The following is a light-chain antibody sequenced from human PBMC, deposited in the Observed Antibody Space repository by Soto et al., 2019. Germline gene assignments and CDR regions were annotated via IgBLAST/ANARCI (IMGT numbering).Light chain of an antibody. CDR2: DAS. CDR3: QQYGGSPGT. J-gene: IGKJ4*01. CDR1: QTVRNNY. Sequence: EFVLTQSPGTLSLSPGERATLSCRASQTVRNNYLAWYQQKPGQAPRLLIYDASSRATGIPDRFSGGGSGTDFTLTISRLEPEDFAMYYCQQYGGSPGTFGGGTKVDIK. V-gene: IGKV3-20*01.